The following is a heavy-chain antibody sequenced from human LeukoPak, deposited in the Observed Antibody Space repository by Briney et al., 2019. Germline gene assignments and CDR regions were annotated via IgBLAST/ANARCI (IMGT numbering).Heavy chain of an antibody. CDR2: IKQDGSEK. Sequence: GGSLRLSCAASGFTFNSYWMSWVRQAPGKGLEWVANIKQDGSEKYYVDSVKGRFTVSRDNVKDSLYLQMNSLRAEDTALYYCARDRHYYGSGSYFDYWGQGTLVTVSS. D-gene: IGHD3-10*01. J-gene: IGHJ4*02. CDR1: GFTFNSYW. V-gene: IGHV3-7*01. CDR3: ARDRHYYGSGSYFDY.